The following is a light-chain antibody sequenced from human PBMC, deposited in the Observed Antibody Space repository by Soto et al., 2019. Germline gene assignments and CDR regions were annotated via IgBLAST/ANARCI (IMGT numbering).Light chain of an antibody. CDR3: QQRSSLPLT. Sequence: EILLTQSPATLSLSPGERATLSCRASQSVRSSLAWYQQKPGQAPRLLIYDASTTATGIPGRVSGSGSGTDFTLTISNLGPEDFAVYYCQQRSSLPLTFGQGAKVEIQ. CDR1: QSVRSS. J-gene: IGKJ1*01. CDR2: DAS. V-gene: IGKV3-11*01.